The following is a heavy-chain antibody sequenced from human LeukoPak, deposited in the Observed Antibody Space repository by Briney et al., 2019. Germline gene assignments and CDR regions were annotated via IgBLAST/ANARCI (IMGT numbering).Heavy chain of an antibody. CDR3: ARGGIRGAFDI. V-gene: IGHV3-69-1*01. Sequence: GGSLRLSCAAPGFTFSNYWMHWGRQAPGKGLEWVSSITSSSSIYYADSVMGRFTVSRDNAKNSLYLQMNSLRAEDTAVYYSARGGIRGAFDIWGQGTMVTVSS. CDR2: ITSSSSI. CDR1: GFTFSNYW. J-gene: IGHJ3*02. D-gene: IGHD3-16*01.